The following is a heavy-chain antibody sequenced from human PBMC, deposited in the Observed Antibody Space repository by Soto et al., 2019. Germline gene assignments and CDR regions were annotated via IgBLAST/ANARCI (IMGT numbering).Heavy chain of an antibody. CDR3: AREVRFGELSYYMDV. Sequence: PGGSLRLSCAASGFTFSSYGMHWVRQAPGKGLEWVAVIWYDGSNKYYADSVKGRFTISRDNSKNTLYLQMNSLRAEDTAVYYCAREVRFGELSYYMDVWGKGTTVTVSS. V-gene: IGHV3-33*01. D-gene: IGHD3-10*01. J-gene: IGHJ6*03. CDR1: GFTFSSYG. CDR2: IWYDGSNK.